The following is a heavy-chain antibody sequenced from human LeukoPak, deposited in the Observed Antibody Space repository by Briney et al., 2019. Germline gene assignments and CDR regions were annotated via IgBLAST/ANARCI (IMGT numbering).Heavy chain of an antibody. D-gene: IGHD6-13*01. CDR1: GGPFSDYY. V-gene: IGHV4-4*07. CDR2: IYTSGST. Sequence: SETLSLTCTVSGGPFSDYYWSWIRQPAGKGLEWIGRIYTSGSTNYNPSLKSRVTMSVDTSKNQFSLKLSSVTAADTAVYYCARVDRSSWKRYYFYYMDVWGKGTTVTVSS. CDR3: ARVDRSSWKRYYFYYMDV. J-gene: IGHJ6*03.